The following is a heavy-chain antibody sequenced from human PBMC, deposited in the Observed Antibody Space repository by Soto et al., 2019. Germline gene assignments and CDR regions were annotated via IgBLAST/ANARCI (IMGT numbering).Heavy chain of an antibody. CDR2: ISGSGGST. D-gene: IGHD3-10*01. V-gene: IGHV3-23*01. Sequence: PGGSLRLSCAASGFTFSSYAMSWVRQAPGKGLEWVSAISGSGGSTYYADSVKGRFTISRDNSKNTLYLQVNSLRAEDTAVYYCAKDTTKDYYGSDYGMDVWGQGTTVTVSS. CDR1: GFTFSSYA. J-gene: IGHJ6*02. CDR3: AKDTTKDYYGSDYGMDV.